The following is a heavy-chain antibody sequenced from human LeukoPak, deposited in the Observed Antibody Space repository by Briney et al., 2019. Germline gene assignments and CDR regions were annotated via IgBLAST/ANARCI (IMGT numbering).Heavy chain of an antibody. Sequence: PSETLSLTCSVSGDSVTSTYWSWIRQPPGKGLEWIAYGHHSESSNYNPSFRSRVIIPVDTSRNQFSLRLSSVTAADTAIYSCARESAGSLHDSTAAFHYWGQGILVIVSS. CDR3: ARESAGSLHDSTAAFHY. CDR2: GHHSESS. CDR1: GDSVTSTY. V-gene: IGHV4-59*02. D-gene: IGHD2-8*02. J-gene: IGHJ4*02.